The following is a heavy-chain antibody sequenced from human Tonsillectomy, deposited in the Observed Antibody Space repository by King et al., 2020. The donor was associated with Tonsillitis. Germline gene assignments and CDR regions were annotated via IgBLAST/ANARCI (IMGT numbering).Heavy chain of an antibody. J-gene: IGHJ3*02. V-gene: IGHV1-46*02. CDR3: AREASAFDI. CDR1: GYTFNSYY. Sequence: VQLVESGAEVKKPGASVKVSCTASGYTFNSYYMHWVRQAPGQGLEWMAVINPSGDITTYAQKFQGRVTMTRDTSTSTVYMEVSSLRSEDTAVYYCAREASAFDIWGQGRMVTVSS. CDR2: INPSGDIT.